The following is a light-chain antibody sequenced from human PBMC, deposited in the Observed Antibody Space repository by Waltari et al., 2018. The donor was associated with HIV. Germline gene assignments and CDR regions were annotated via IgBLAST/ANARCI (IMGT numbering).Light chain of an antibody. CDR3: STWDRSLGAWV. J-gene: IGLJ3*02. CDR2: RNN. CDR1: TNNVGHKG. Sequence: QAGLTQPPSVSADLRQTATLTCTGNTNNVGHKGPTWLQQHQGHPPKLLSYRNNNRPSGISERFSASRSGTTASLKVTGLQPEDEADYYCSTWDRSLGAWVFGGGTKLTVL. V-gene: IGLV10-54*04.